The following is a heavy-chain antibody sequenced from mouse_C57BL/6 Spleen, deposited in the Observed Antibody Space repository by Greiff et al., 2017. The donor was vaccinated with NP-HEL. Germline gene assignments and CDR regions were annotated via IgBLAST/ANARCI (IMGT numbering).Heavy chain of an antibody. J-gene: IGHJ2*01. Sequence: EVQLQQSGAELARPGASVKLSCTASGFNIKDDYMHWVKQRPEQGLEWIGWIDPENGDTEYASKFQGKATITADTSSNTAYLQLSSLTSEDTAVYYCTTPYTTVDYWGQGTTLTVSS. D-gene: IGHD1-1*01. CDR2: IDPENGDT. V-gene: IGHV14-4*01. CDR3: TTPYTTVDY. CDR1: GFNIKDDY.